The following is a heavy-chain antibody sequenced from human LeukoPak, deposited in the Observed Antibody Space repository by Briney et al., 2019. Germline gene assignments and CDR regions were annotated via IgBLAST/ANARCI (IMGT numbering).Heavy chain of an antibody. D-gene: IGHD1-26*01. CDR1: GYTFTSYG. J-gene: IGHJ4*02. CDR3: ARDSGSYFPLEILFDY. V-gene: IGHV1-18*01. CDR2: ISAYNGNT. Sequence: ASVKVSCKASGYTFTSYGISWVRLAPGQGLEWMGWISAYNGNTNYAQKLQGRVTMTTDTSTSTAYMELRSLRSDDTAVYYCARDSGSYFPLEILFDYWGQGTLVTVSS.